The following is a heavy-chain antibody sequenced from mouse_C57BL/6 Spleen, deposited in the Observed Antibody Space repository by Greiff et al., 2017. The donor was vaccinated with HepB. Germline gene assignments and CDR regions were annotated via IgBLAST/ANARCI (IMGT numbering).Heavy chain of an antibody. CDR1: GYSFTGYY. CDR3: ARDSSGYPWFAY. J-gene: IGHJ3*01. Sequence: VQLQQSGPELVKPGASVKISCKASGYSFTGYYMHWVKQSSEKSLEWIGEINPSTGGTSYNQKFKGKATLTVDKSSSTAYMQLKSLTSEDSAVYYCARDSSGYPWFAYWGQGTLVTVSA. V-gene: IGHV1-43*01. CDR2: INPSTGGT. D-gene: IGHD3-2*02.